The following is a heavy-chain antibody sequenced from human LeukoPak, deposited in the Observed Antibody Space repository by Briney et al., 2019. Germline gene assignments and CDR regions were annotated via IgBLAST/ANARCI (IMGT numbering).Heavy chain of an antibody. J-gene: IGHJ4*02. Sequence: GAAVTLSCKASGYTFTGYYMHWVRQAPGQGLEWMGWINPNSGGTNYAQKFQGRGIMTRDTSISTAYLELSRLRSDDTAVYYCASWHYYGSGSPFDYWGQGTLVPVSS. V-gene: IGHV1-2*02. CDR2: INPNSGGT. CDR1: GYTFTGYY. CDR3: ASWHYYGSGSPFDY. D-gene: IGHD3-10*01.